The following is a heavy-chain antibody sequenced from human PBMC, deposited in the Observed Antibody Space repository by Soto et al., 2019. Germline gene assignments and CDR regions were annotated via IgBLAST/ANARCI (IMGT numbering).Heavy chain of an antibody. Sequence: GASVKVSCKASGGTFSSYAISWVRQAPGQGREWMGGIIPIFGTANYAQKFQGRVTITADKSTSTAYMELSSLRSEDTAVYYCARADDSSGYYYDYWGQGXLVTVSS. CDR3: ARADDSSGYYYDY. V-gene: IGHV1-69*06. J-gene: IGHJ4*02. CDR2: IIPIFGTA. D-gene: IGHD3-22*01. CDR1: GGTFSSYA.